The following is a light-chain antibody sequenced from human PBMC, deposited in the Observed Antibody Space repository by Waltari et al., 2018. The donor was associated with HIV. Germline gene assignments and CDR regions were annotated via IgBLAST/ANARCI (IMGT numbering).Light chain of an antibody. Sequence: QSALTQPPSASGTPGQRVTISCSGCRPHLGKTSLHWYQQLPGAAPKLIMYKEDQRPSGVPDRFSGSQSGITASLAITGLRSEDEGDYYCAAWDGGIRAWVFGGGTKVTVL. J-gene: IGLJ3*02. V-gene: IGLV1-47*01. CDR3: AAWDGGIRAWV. CDR1: RPHLGKTS. CDR2: KED.